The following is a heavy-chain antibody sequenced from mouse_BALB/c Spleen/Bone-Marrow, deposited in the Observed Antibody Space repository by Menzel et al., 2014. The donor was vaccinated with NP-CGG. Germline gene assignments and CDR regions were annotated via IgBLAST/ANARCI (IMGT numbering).Heavy chain of an antibody. CDR1: SYTFTSYT. D-gene: IGHD4-1*01. CDR2: INPSSGYT. J-gene: IGHJ3*01. V-gene: IGHV1-4*02. CDR3: AREARTGAWFTY. Sequence: VQLVESGAELARPGASVKMSCKASSYTFTSYTIQWVKQRPGQGLEWIGYINPSSGYTDYNQKFKDKTTLTADKSSNTAYMQLTSLTSEDSAVYSCAREARTGAWFTYWGQGTLVTVSA.